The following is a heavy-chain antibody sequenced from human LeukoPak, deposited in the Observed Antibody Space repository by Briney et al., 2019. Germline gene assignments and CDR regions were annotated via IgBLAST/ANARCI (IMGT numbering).Heavy chain of an antibody. CDR2: ISSNGGNT. CDR3: ASQDGFDI. CDR1: GFSFSSYV. V-gene: IGHV3-64*01. Sequence: PGGSLRLSCTGSGFSFSSYVMYWVRQAPGKGLKYVSSISSNGGNTYYANSVKGGVTNSRDNSKNTLYLQMDSLRAEDMAVYYCASQDGFDIWGQGTMVTVSS. J-gene: IGHJ3*02.